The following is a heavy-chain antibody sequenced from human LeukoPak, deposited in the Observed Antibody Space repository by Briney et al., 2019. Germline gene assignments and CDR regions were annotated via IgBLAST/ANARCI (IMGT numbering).Heavy chain of an antibody. CDR3: ARTYYYDSSGSGDCYFDY. J-gene: IGHJ4*02. CDR1: GGSFSGYS. CDR2: INHSGRT. V-gene: IGHV4-34*01. D-gene: IGHD3-22*01. Sequence: SETLSLTCAVYGGSFSGYSWSWIRQPPGKGLEWIGEINHSGRTNSSPSLKSRVTISEDTSKNQFSLKLSSVTAADTAVYYCARTYYYDSSGSGDCYFDYWGLGTLVTVSS.